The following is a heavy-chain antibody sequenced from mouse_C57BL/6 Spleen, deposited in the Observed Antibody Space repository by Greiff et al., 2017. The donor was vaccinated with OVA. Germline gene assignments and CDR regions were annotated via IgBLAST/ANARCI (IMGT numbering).Heavy chain of an antibody. CDR1: GFTFSSYA. J-gene: IGHJ2*01. Sequence: EVQLVESGGGLVKPGGSLKLSCAASGFTFSSYAMSWVRQTPEKRLEWVATISDGGSYTYYPDNVKGRFTISRDNAKNNLYLQMSHLKSEDTAMYYCARDDYYGLGVYWGQGTTLTVSS. D-gene: IGHD1-2*01. CDR2: ISDGGSYT. CDR3: ARDDYYGLGVY. V-gene: IGHV5-4*01.